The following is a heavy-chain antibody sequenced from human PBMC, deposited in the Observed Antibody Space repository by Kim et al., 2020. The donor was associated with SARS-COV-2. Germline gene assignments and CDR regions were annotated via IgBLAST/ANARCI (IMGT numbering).Heavy chain of an antibody. CDR1: GFTFSSYS. Sequence: GGSLRLSCAASGFTFSSYSMNWVRQAPGKGLEWVSYISISSSTIYYADSVKGRFTISRDNAKNSLYLQMNSLRDEDTAVYYCAREFYDYVWGSYRPFDYWGQGTLVTVSS. CDR2: ISISSSTI. CDR3: AREFYDYVWGSYRPFDY. V-gene: IGHV3-48*02. D-gene: IGHD3-16*02. J-gene: IGHJ4*02.